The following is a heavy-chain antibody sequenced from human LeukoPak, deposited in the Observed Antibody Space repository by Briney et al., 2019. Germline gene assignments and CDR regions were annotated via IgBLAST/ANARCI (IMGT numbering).Heavy chain of an antibody. CDR2: ISSSGSTI. CDR1: GFIFSDYY. CDR3: AMVGSGWSRFDY. Sequence: PGGSLRLSCAASGFIFSDYYMSWIRQAPGKGLEWVSYISSSGSTIYYADSVKGRFTTSRDNAKNSLYLQMNSLRAEDTAVYYCAMVGSGWSRFDYWGQGTLVTVSS. J-gene: IGHJ4*02. V-gene: IGHV3-11*04. D-gene: IGHD6-19*01.